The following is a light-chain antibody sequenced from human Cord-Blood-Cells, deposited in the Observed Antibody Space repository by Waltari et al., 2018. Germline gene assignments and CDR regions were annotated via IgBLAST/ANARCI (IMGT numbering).Light chain of an antibody. Sequence: QSALTQPRSVSGSPGQSVTISCTGTSSYVGGYNYVSWYQQHPGKAPKLMIYDVSKRPSGVPDRVSGSKSGNTASLTISGLQAEDEADYYCCSYAGSYTFVVFGGGTKLTVL. V-gene: IGLV2-11*01. CDR3: CSYAGSYTFVV. CDR2: DVS. J-gene: IGLJ2*01. CDR1: SSYVGGYNY.